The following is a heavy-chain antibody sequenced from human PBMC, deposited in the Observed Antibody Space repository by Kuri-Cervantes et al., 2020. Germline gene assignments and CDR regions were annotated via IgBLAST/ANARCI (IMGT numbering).Heavy chain of an antibody. CDR3: ARDLSQLWPSKVYYYGMDV. V-gene: IGHV4-4*07. D-gene: IGHD5-18*01. Sequence: SETLSLTCTVSGGSISSYYWSWIRQPAGKGLEWIGRIYTSGSTNYNPSLKSRVTMSVDTSKNQFSLKLSSVTAADTAVYYCARDLSQLWPSKVYYYGMDVWGQGTTVTVSS. J-gene: IGHJ6*02. CDR2: IYTSGST. CDR1: GGSISSYY.